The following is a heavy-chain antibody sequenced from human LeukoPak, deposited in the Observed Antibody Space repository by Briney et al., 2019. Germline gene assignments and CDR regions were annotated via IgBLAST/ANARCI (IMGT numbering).Heavy chain of an antibody. D-gene: IGHD6-13*01. Sequence: GGSLRLYCATSGFTFSSNWMSWVRHAPGRGLEWVANIKPDGSAEYYAASVKGRFTVSRDNAKNSLYLQMNSLRVEDTAVYYCARANNSSWHNWGQGTLVTVSS. CDR2: IKPDGSAE. V-gene: IGHV3-7*01. J-gene: IGHJ4*02. CDR3: ARANNSSWHN. CDR1: GFTFSSNW.